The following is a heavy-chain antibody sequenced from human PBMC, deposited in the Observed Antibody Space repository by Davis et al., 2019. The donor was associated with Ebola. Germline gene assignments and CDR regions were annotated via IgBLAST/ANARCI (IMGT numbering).Heavy chain of an antibody. D-gene: IGHD6-19*01. Sequence: MPSETLSLTCAVYGGSFSGYYWSWIRQPPGKGLEWIGEINHSGSTNYNPSLKSRVTISVDTSKNQFSLKLSSVTAADTAVYYCARVDPYSSGSYFDYWGQGTLVTVSS. CDR3: ARVDPYSSGSYFDY. V-gene: IGHV4-34*01. J-gene: IGHJ4*02. CDR2: INHSGST. CDR1: GGSFSGYY.